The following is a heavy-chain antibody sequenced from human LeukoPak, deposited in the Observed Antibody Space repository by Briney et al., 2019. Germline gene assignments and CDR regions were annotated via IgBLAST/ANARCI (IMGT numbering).Heavy chain of an antibody. CDR1: GFTFSSYA. V-gene: IGHV3-23*01. Sequence: GSLRLSCAASGFTFSSYAMSWVRQAPGKGLEWVSAISGSGGSTYYADSVKGRFTISRDNSKNTLYLQMNSLRAEDTAVYYCAKSLYCSSTSCYDFDYWGQGTLVTVSS. CDR3: AKSLYCSSTSCYDFDY. CDR2: ISGSGGST. D-gene: IGHD2-2*01. J-gene: IGHJ4*02.